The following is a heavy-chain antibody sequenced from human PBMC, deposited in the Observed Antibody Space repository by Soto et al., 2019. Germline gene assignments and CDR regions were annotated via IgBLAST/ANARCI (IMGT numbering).Heavy chain of an antibody. D-gene: IGHD6-19*01. CDR1: GGTFSSYA. CDR3: ASRIAVAGPQIPTYYYGMDV. J-gene: IGHJ6*02. CDR2: IIPIFGTA. V-gene: IGHV1-69*13. Sequence: GASVKVSCKASGGTFSSYAISWVRQAPGQGLEWMGGIIPIFGTANYAQKFQGRVTITADESTSTAYMELSSLRSEDTAVYYCASRIAVAGPQIPTYYYGMDVWGQGTTVTVSS.